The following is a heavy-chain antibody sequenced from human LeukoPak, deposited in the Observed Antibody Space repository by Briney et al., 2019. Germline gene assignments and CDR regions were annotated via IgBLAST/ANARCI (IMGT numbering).Heavy chain of an antibody. J-gene: IGHJ4*02. CDR2: IYYSGST. CDR3: ARGGQIAAAGNNY. V-gene: IGHV4-39*01. D-gene: IGHD6-13*01. CDR1: GGSISGSSYY. Sequence: PSETLSLTCTVSGGSISGSSYYWGWIRQPPGKGLEWIGSIYYSGSTYYNPSLKSRVTISVDTSKNQFSLKLSSVTAADTAVYYCARGGQIAAAGNNYWGQGTLVTVSS.